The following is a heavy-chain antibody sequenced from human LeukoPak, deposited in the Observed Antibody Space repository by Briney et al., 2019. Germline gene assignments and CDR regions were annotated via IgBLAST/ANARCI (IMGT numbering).Heavy chain of an antibody. J-gene: IGHJ4*02. CDR3: ARGCGSLSLGY. CDR2: IWYDGSYK. V-gene: IGHV3-33*01. Sequence: PGGSLRLSCAASGFTFSIYGMHWVRQAPGKGLEWVGVIWYDGSYKYYADSVKGRFTISRDNSKNTLYLQMNSLRAEDTAVYYCARGCGSLSLGYWGQGTLVAVSS. CDR1: GFTFSIYG. D-gene: IGHD1-26*01.